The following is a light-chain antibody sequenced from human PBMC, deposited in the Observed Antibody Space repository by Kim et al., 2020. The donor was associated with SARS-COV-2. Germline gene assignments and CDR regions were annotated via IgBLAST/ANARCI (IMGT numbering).Light chain of an antibody. Sequence: VALGQTVRSTCQGDSLRSYYATWYQQKPGQAPILGIYGKNNRPSGIPDRFSGSSSGNTASLTITGTQAGDEADNYCNSRDSNDNVVFGGGTQLTVL. J-gene: IGLJ2*01. V-gene: IGLV3-19*01. CDR3: NSRDSNDNVV. CDR1: SLRSYY. CDR2: GKN.